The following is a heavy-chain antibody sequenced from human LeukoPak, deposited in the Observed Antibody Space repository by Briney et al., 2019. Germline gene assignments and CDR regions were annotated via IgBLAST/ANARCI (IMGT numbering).Heavy chain of an antibody. CDR1: GFTFSSYA. D-gene: IGHD3-9*01. Sequence: QPGGSLRLSCAASGFTFSSYAMSWVRQAPGKGLEWVSAISGSGGSTYYADSVKGRFTISRDNSKNTLYLQMNSLRAEDTAVYYCAKDAHFDWLQQHSYYMDVWGKGTTVTVSS. V-gene: IGHV3-23*01. J-gene: IGHJ6*03. CDR3: AKDAHFDWLQQHSYYMDV. CDR2: ISGSGGST.